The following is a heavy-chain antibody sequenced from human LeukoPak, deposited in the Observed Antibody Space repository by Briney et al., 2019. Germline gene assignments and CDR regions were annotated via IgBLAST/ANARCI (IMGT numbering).Heavy chain of an antibody. J-gene: IGHJ5*02. CDR3: ARGPTVGTPRGFDP. D-gene: IGHD6-13*01. Sequence: SETLSLTCTVSGGSISNYYWSWIRQPPGKGLEWIGYIFYTGTTNYNFSLKSRLTISVDTSKNQFSLRLTSVTAADTAVYYCARGPTVGTPRGFDPWGQGILVTVPS. V-gene: IGHV4-59*01. CDR1: GGSISNYY. CDR2: IFYTGTT.